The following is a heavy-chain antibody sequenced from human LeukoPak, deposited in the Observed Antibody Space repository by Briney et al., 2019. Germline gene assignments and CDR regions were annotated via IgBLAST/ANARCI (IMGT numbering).Heavy chain of an antibody. CDR2: ISSSSSYI. J-gene: IGHJ4*02. CDR3: ARDGYSSGWGSLDY. V-gene: IGHV3-21*01. CDR1: GFTFSSYS. Sequence: GGSLRLSCAASGFTFSSYSMNWVRQAPGKGLEWVSSISSSSSYIYYADSVKGRFTISRDNSKNTLYVQMNSLRPEDTAVYYCARDGYSSGWGSLDYWGQGTLVTVSS. D-gene: IGHD6-19*01.